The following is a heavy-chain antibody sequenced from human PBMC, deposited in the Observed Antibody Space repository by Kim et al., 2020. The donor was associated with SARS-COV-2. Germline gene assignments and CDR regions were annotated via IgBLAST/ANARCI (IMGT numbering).Heavy chain of an antibody. D-gene: IGHD3-10*01. Sequence: GGSLRLSCAASGFTFSDYYMSWIRQAPGKGLEWVSYISSSGSTIYYADSVKGRFTISRDNAKNSLYLQMNSLRAEDTAVYYCARRSITMVRGVIYASLDYWGQGTLVTVSS. CDR2: ISSSGSTI. CDR1: GFTFSDYY. V-gene: IGHV3-11*01. CDR3: ARRSITMVRGVIYASLDY. J-gene: IGHJ4*02.